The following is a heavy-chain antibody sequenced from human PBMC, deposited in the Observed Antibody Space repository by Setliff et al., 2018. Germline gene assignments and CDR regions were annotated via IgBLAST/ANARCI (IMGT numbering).Heavy chain of an antibody. J-gene: IGHJ3*02. D-gene: IGHD3-10*01. CDR1: GGTFRSDG. V-gene: IGHV1-69*13. CDR2: IIPVFGTA. CDR3: ARDLNRWFGEFAFDI. Sequence: GASVKVSCKASGGTFRSDGFNWVRQAPGQGLEWMGRIIPVFGTAKYAPNFQGRVTITADESTSTAYMELNSLRSDDTAVYYCARDLNRWFGEFAFDIWGQGTMVTVSS.